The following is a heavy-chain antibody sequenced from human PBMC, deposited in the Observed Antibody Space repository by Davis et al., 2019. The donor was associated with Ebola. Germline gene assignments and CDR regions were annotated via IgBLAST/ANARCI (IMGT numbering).Heavy chain of an antibody. CDR1: GFTFTSSA. D-gene: IGHD2-15*01. Sequence: SVKVSCKASGFTFTSSAVQWVRQAHGQRLEWIGWIVVGSGNTNYAQKFQERVTITRDMSTSTAYMELSSLRSEDTAVYYCAADLRRSAFDIWGQGTMVTVSS. CDR2: IVVGSGNT. CDR3: AADLRRSAFDI. V-gene: IGHV1-58*01. J-gene: IGHJ3*02.